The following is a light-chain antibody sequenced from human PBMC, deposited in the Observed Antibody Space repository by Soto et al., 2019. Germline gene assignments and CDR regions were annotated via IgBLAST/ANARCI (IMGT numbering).Light chain of an antibody. V-gene: IGKV3D-15*01. J-gene: IGKJ1*01. CDR2: GAS. CDR3: RHYTSWPRTWT. CDR1: QRVDGI. Sequence: ILIPLSPPTLSASPEARATLSCRASQRVDGIFLAWYQQKPGRAPRLLIYGASSRATGIPDRFSGCGSGKEVTLTISGLQAEDVAVYHCRHYTSWPRTWTVGQGNEA.